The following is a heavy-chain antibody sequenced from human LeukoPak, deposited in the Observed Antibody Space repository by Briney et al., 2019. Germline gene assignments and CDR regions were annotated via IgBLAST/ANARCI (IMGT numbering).Heavy chain of an antibody. CDR1: NGSISSSSYY. J-gene: IGHJ4*02. CDR2: IYYSGST. Sequence: SETLSLTCTVSNGSISSSSYYWGWIRQPPGKGLEWIGSIYYSGSTYYNPSLKSRVTISVDTSKNQFSLKLSSVTAADTAVYYCARAVSGTMIVVVNYYFDYWGQGTLVTVSS. CDR3: ARAVSGTMIVVVNYYFDY. V-gene: IGHV4-39*07. D-gene: IGHD3-22*01.